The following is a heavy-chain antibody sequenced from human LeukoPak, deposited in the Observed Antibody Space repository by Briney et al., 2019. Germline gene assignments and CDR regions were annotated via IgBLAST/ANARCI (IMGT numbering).Heavy chain of an antibody. J-gene: IGHJ4*02. CDR1: GFTFSSYA. CDR3: AKVQTPHEFDY. CDR2: ISGSGDRT. D-gene: IGHD4-11*01. V-gene: IGHV3-23*01. Sequence: GGSLRLSCAASGFTFSSYAISWVRQAPGKGLEWVAAISGSGDRTYYADSVKGRFTISRDNSKNTVYLQMNSLRGEDTAIYYCAKVQTPHEFDYWGQGTLATVSS.